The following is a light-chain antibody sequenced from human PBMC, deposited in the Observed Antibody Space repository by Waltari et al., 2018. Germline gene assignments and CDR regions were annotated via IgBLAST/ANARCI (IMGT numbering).Light chain of an antibody. V-gene: IGKV1-39*01. CDR1: QSVRKY. CDR3: QQSYSIPRT. J-gene: IGKJ4*01. Sequence: DIQMTQSPSSLSSSGGEGVTITCRASQSVRKYLSWYQQKPGQAPKILIYGTSCLKTWAPSRFSGSGSGADFTLTITGLEPDDFATYFWQQSYSIPRTFGGGTKVE. CDR2: GTS.